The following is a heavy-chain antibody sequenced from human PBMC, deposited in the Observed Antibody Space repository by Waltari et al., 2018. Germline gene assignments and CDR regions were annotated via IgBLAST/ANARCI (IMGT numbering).Heavy chain of an antibody. D-gene: IGHD3-9*01. J-gene: IGHJ4*02. CDR3: VTPPIFAAHGGFDY. V-gene: IGHV3-15*01. Sequence: EVVLAESGGGLVKPGGSLRLSCAASGFSFSDAWMSWVRQIPGKGLEWLGRSRSKENGGPTEYSAAVKDRFVISRDDSEKMLFLEMTNLKIEDTGVYYCVTPPIFAAHGGFDYWGQGALVTVSS. CDR1: GFSFSDAW. CDR2: SRSKENGGPT.